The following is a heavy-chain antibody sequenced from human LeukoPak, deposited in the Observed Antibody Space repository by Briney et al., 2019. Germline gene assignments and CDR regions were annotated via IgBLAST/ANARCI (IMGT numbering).Heavy chain of an antibody. CDR2: IIPIFGTA. CDR1: GGTFSSYA. CDR3: ARAITYYYDSSGYCFDY. D-gene: IGHD3-22*01. V-gene: IGHV1-69*05. Sequence: SVKVSCKASGGTFSSYALSWVRQAPGQGLEWMGGIIPIFGTANYAQKFQGRVTITTDESTSTAYMELSSLRSEDTAVYYCARAITYYYDSSGYCFDYWGQGTLVTVS. J-gene: IGHJ4*02.